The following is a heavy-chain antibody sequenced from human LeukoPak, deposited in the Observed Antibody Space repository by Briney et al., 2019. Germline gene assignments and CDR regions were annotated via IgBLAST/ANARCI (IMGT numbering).Heavy chain of an antibody. V-gene: IGHV3-30-3*01. CDR3: ARDSGSGSYWAYYFDY. Sequence: GGSLRLSCAASGFTFSSYAMHWVRQAPGKGLEWVAVILYDGSNKYYADSVKGRFTISRDNSKNTLYLQMNSLRAEDTAVYYCARDSGSGSYWAYYFDYWGQGTLVTVSS. J-gene: IGHJ4*02. D-gene: IGHD1-26*01. CDR2: ILYDGSNK. CDR1: GFTFSSYA.